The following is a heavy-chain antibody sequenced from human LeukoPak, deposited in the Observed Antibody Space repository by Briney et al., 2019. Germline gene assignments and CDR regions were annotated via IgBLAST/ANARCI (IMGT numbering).Heavy chain of an antibody. J-gene: IGHJ3*02. CDR2: IYYSEST. Sequence: SETLSLTCTVSGGSISNYYWSWIRQPPGKGLEWIRYIYYSESTNYKPSLKSRVTISVDTSKNQFSLKLSSVTAADTAVYYCARVSMVRGVIITHAFDIWGQGTMVSVSS. D-gene: IGHD3-10*01. CDR1: GGSISNYY. CDR3: ARVSMVRGVIITHAFDI. V-gene: IGHV4-59*01.